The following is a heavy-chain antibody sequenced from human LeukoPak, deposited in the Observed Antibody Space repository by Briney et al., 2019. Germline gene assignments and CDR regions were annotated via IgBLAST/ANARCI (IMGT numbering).Heavy chain of an antibody. Sequence: PGGSLRLSCAASGFTFSNYAMHWVRQAPGKGLEWVAFTRYDESNKYYADSVKGRLTISRDNSKNTLYLQMNSLRAEDTAVYYCARVLMYYDAFDIWGQGTMVTVSS. CDR3: ARVLMYYDAFDI. D-gene: IGHD3-10*01. J-gene: IGHJ3*02. CDR1: GFTFSNYA. CDR2: TRYDESNK. V-gene: IGHV3-30*02.